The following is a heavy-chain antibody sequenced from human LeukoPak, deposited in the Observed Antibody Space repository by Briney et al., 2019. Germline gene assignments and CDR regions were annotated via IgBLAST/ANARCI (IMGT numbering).Heavy chain of an antibody. V-gene: IGHV4-39*01. D-gene: IGHD2-15*01. CDR3: ARHGGLLFDY. J-gene: IGHJ4*02. CDR2: IYYSGST. Sequence: SETLSLTCTVSGGSISSGDYYWSWIRQPPGKGLEWIGSIYYSGSTYYNPSLKSRVTISVDTSKNQFSLKLSSVTAADTAVYYCARHGGLLFDYWGQGTLVTVSS. CDR1: GGSISSGDYY.